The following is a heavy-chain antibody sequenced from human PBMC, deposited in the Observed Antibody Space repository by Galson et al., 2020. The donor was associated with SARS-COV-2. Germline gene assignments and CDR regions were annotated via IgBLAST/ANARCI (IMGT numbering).Heavy chain of an antibody. CDR2: IDWLHDK. J-gene: IGHJ4*03. V-gene: IGHV2-70*11. D-gene: IGHD4-17*01. CDR3: ERIGPTVSNDY. Sequence: SGHPLLNPNQTLTLTCTFSGFSLRTRGMCVSWIRQPPGKALEWLARIDWLHDKSNHTSLKTRLTISKDTSKNQVVLTMTNMDPVDTATYYCERIGPTVSNDYWGQGTTVTVSS. CDR1: GFSLRTRGMC.